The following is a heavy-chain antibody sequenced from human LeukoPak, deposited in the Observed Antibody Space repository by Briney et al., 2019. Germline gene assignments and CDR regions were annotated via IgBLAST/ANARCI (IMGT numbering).Heavy chain of an antibody. CDR1: GFTFDDYA. CDR3: AKESNYGDYGRHYFDY. J-gene: IGHJ4*02. D-gene: IGHD4-17*01. CDR2: ISWNSGSI. Sequence: GGSLRLSCAASGFTFDDYAMHWVRHAPGKGLEWVSGISWNSGSIGYADSVKGRFTISRDNAKNSLYLQMNSLRAEDTALYYCAKESNYGDYGRHYFDYWGQGTLVTVSS. V-gene: IGHV3-9*01.